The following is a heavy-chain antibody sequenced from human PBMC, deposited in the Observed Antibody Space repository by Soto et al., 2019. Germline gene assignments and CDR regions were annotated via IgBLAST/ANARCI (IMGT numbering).Heavy chain of an antibody. D-gene: IGHD6-19*01. V-gene: IGHV4-59*01. CDR1: GGSINNYY. J-gene: IGHJ4*02. CDR3: ASRYGSVFDY. CDR2: IYYSGST. Sequence: QVQLQESGPGLVKPSETLSLTCTVSGGSINNYYWSWIRQPPGKGLEWIGYIYYSGSTNYNPSLKSRVTISVATSKNQFSLKLSSVTAADTAVYYCASRYGSVFDYWGQGTLVTVSS.